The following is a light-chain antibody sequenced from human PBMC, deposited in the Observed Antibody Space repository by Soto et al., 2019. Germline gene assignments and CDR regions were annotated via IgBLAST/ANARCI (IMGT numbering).Light chain of an antibody. J-gene: IGLJ1*01. V-gene: IGLV2-14*03. CDR2: DVS. CDR1: SSDVGGYNY. Sequence: QSVLTQPASVSGSPGQSITISCTGNSSDVGGYNYVSWYQHHPCKAPKLMIYDVSNRPSGVSNQFSVSKSGNTATLIISELHSEDVDDYYCSSYTSSSTLPSYVFRTGTKVTVL. CDR3: SSYTSSSTLPSYV.